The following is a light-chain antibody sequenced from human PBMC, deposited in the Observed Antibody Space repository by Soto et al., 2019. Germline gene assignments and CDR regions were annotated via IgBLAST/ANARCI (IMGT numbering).Light chain of an antibody. J-gene: IGKJ4*01. Sequence: DIQMTQSPSSLSASLGDRVTITCRASQSISSYLNWYQQKPGKAPKLLIYAASSLQSGVPSRFSGSGSGTDFTLTISSLQHEDFVTYYCQQSYSTPLTFGGGTKVEIK. CDR3: QQSYSTPLT. CDR1: QSISSY. CDR2: AAS. V-gene: IGKV1-39*01.